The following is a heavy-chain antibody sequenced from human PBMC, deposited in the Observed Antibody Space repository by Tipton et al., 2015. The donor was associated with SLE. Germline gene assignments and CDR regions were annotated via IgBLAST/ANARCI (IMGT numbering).Heavy chain of an antibody. V-gene: IGHV4-59*01. Sequence: TLSLTCTVSGASISSYYWSWIRQPAGGGLEWIAYINYSGSTNYNPSLKSRVTMSVDTSKNQFSLKLSSVTAADTAVYYCARRRGSSWYEDYFDYWGQGTLVTVSS. CDR1: GASISSYY. D-gene: IGHD6-13*01. J-gene: IGHJ4*02. CDR2: INYSGST. CDR3: ARRRGSSWYEDYFDY.